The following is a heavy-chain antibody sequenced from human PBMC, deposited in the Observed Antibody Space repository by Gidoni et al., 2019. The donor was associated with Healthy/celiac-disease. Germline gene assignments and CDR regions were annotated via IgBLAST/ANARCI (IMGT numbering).Heavy chain of an antibody. V-gene: IGHV3-49*03. CDR3: TRVYYDILTGYLDAFDY. D-gene: IGHD3-9*01. J-gene: IGHJ4*02. CDR2: IRSKAYGGTT. Sequence: EVQLVESGGGLVQPGRSLRLSCPASGFTFGDYDMSWFRQAPGKGLEWVGFIRSKAYGGTTEYAASVKGRLTISRDDSKSIAYLQMNSLKTEDTAVYYCTRVYYDILTGYLDAFDYWGQGTLVTVSS. CDR1: GFTFGDYD.